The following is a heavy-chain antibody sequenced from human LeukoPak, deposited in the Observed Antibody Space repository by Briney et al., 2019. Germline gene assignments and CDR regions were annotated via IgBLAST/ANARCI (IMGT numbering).Heavy chain of an antibody. J-gene: IGHJ4*02. D-gene: IGHD5-18*01. V-gene: IGHV5-51*01. Sequence: GESLKISCKGSGYSFTSSWIGWVRQMPGKGLEWMGIIYPGDSDTRYSPSFQGQVTISADKSISTAYLQWSSLKASDTAMYYCARQVDTAMADFDYWGQGTLVTVSS. CDR3: ARQVDTAMADFDY. CDR2: IYPGDSDT. CDR1: GYSFTSSW.